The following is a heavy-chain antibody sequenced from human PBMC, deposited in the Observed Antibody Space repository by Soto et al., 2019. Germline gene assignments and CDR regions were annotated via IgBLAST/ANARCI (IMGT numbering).Heavy chain of an antibody. V-gene: IGHV3-11*01. CDR2: ISNRGSTI. Sequence: QVQLVESGGGLVKPGGSLRLSCAASGFTFSDYYMSWIRQAPGKGLECVSYISNRGSTIYYADSVKGRFSISRDNAKNSLYLQMNSLRAEDTAVYYCARLGGLLWSGYYHIDYWGQGTLVTVSS. CDR1: GFTFSDYY. J-gene: IGHJ4*02. CDR3: ARLGGLLWSGYYHIDY. D-gene: IGHD3-3*01.